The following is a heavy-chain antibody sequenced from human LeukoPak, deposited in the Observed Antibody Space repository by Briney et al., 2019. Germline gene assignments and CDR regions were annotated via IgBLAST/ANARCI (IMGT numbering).Heavy chain of an antibody. CDR3: AKGHSSGYLDAFDI. CDR2: ITWNSGSI. Sequence: GRSLRLSCAASGFTFDDYAMHRVRHAPGKGLEWVSGITWNSGSIVYADSVKGRFTISRDNAKNSLYLQMNSLRAEDMAFYYCAKGHSSGYLDAFDIWGQGTMVTVSS. CDR1: GFTFDDYA. V-gene: IGHV3-9*03. D-gene: IGHD3-22*01. J-gene: IGHJ3*02.